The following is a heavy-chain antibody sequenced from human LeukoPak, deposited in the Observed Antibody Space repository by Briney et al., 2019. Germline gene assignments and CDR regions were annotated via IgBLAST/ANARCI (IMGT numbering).Heavy chain of an antibody. CDR1: GYTLSEIC. D-gene: IGHD5-18*01. V-gene: IGHV1-24*01. J-gene: IGHJ4*02. Sequence: ASVKVSCKVSGYTLSEICMYWVRQAPGKGLEWMGGIDREDGQTIYAQKFQGRVTMTEDTSTDTAYMEVSRLTSEDTAFYYCATVGYSYGAFDYWGQGTLVTVSS. CDR2: IDREDGQT. CDR3: ATVGYSYGAFDY.